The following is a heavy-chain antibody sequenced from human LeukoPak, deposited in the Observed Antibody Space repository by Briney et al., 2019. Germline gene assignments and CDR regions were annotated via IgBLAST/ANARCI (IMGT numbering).Heavy chain of an antibody. D-gene: IGHD5-12*01. Sequence: PSETLSLTCAVSGGSISSSNWWSWVRQPPGKGLEWIGEIYHTGSTNYNPSLKSRVTISVDKSKNQFSLKLSSVTAADTAVYYCARRGVGRGAVDYWGQGTLVTVSS. CDR1: GGSISSSNW. CDR2: IYHTGST. CDR3: ARRGVGRGAVDY. V-gene: IGHV4-4*02. J-gene: IGHJ4*02.